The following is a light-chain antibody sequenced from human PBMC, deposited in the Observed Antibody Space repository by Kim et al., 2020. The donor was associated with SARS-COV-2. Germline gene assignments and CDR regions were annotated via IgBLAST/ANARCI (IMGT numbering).Light chain of an antibody. V-gene: IGKV1-39*01. Sequence: DIQMTQSPSSLSASVGDRVTITCRASQSISSYLNWYQQKPGKAPKFLIYAASSLQSGVPSRFSGSGSGTDFTLTISSLQPEDFATYFCQQSYSRPYTFGQGTKREI. J-gene: IGKJ2*01. CDR3: QQSYSRPYT. CDR1: QSISSY. CDR2: AAS.